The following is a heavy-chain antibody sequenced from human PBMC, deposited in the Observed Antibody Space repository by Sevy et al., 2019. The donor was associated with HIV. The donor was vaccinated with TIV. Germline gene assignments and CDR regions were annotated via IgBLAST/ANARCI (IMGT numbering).Heavy chain of an antibody. J-gene: IGHJ4*02. V-gene: IGHV3-15*01. CDR3: SYYYDSSGYPGFDY. CDR2: IKSQTEGGTT. CDR1: GFTFSNAW. Sequence: GGSLRLSCAASGFTFSNAWMSWVRQAPGKGLEWVGRIKSQTEGGTTDYAEPVKARFTISRDGSKDTLYLQLNTLKTEVTAVYYCSYYYDSSGYPGFDYWGQGTLVTVSS. D-gene: IGHD3-22*01.